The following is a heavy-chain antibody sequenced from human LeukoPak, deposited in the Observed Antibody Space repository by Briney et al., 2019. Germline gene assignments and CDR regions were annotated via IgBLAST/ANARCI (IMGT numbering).Heavy chain of an antibody. J-gene: IGHJ4*02. V-gene: IGHV4-31*03. Sequence: PSETLSLTCTVSGGSISSGGYYWSWIRQHPGKGLEWIGYIYYSGSTYYNPSLKSRVIISVDTSKNQFSLKLSSVTAADTAVYYCAREALGTGTIGWGQGTLVTVSS. CDR1: GGSISSGGYY. CDR2: IYYSGST. D-gene: IGHD1-7*01. CDR3: AREALGTGTIG.